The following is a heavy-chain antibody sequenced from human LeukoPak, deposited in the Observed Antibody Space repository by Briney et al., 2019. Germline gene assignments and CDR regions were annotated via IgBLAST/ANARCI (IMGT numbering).Heavy chain of an antibody. D-gene: IGHD1-26*01. Sequence: SETMSLTCTVSGGSISTYYWSWIRKPPGKGLEWIGYVSDSDNANYNPSLTNRVTISVDTSRSQISLKLSSVTAADTAVYYCARWRSSGSWEWFDPWGQGTLVTVSS. J-gene: IGHJ5*02. CDR3: ARWRSSGSWEWFDP. V-gene: IGHV4-59*01. CDR2: VSDSDNA. CDR1: GGSISTYY.